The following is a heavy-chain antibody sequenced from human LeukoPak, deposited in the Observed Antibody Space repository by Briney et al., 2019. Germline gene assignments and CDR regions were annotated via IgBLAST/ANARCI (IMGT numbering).Heavy chain of an antibody. Sequence: ASVKVSCKASGYTFTGYYMHWVRQAPGQGLEWMGWINPNSGGTNYAQKFQGRVTMTRDTSISTAYMELSRLLSDDTAVYYCARSLPLTVGDSRDNFDYWGQGTLVTVSS. CDR2: INPNSGGT. J-gene: IGHJ4*02. CDR3: ARSLPLTVGDSRDNFDY. D-gene: IGHD4-23*01. V-gene: IGHV1-2*02. CDR1: GYTFTGYY.